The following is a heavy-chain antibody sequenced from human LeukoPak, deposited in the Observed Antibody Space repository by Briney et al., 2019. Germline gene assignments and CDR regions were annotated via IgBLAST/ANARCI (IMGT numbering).Heavy chain of an antibody. J-gene: IGHJ4*02. CDR1: GGSISSYY. Sequence: PSETLSLTCTVSGGSISSYYWSWIRQPPGKGLEWIGYIYYSGSTNYNPSLKSRVTISADTSKNQFSLKLSSVTAADTAVYYCARGYCSGGSCVDYWGQGTLVTVSS. CDR2: IYYSGST. CDR3: ARGYCSGGSCVDY. D-gene: IGHD2-15*01. V-gene: IGHV4-59*01.